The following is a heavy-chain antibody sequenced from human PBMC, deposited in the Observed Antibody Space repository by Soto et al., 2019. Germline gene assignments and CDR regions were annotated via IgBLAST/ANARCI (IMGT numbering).Heavy chain of an antibody. J-gene: IGHJ2*01. V-gene: IGHV2-26*01. D-gene: IGHD2-15*01. CDR3: ARIRAGYCSGGSCADWYFDL. CDR1: GFSLSNARMG. Sequence: QVTLKESGPVLVKPTETLTLTCTVSGFSLSNARMGVSWIRQPPGKALEWLAHIFSNDEKSYSTSLKSRLTISHHPSKSQVALTITNMDPLDTATYYCARIRAGYCSGGSCADWYFDLWGRGTLVTVSS. CDR2: IFSNDEK.